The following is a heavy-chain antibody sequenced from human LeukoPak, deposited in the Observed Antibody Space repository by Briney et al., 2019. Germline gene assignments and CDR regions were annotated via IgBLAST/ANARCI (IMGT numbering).Heavy chain of an antibody. J-gene: IGHJ3*02. CDR2: IYYSGST. CDR1: GGSISSSSYY. Sequence: SETLSLTCTVSGGSISSSSYYWGWIRQPPGKGLEWIGSIYYSGSTYYNPSLKSRVTISVDTSKNQFSLKLSSVTAADTAVYYCARGRTRAFPSPPYEYDAFDIWGQGTMVTVSS. D-gene: IGHD3-16*01. V-gene: IGHV4-39*07. CDR3: ARGRTRAFPSPPYEYDAFDI.